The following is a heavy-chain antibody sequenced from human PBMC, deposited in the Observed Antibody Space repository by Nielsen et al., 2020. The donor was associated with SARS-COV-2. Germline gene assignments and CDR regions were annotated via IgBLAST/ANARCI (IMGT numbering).Heavy chain of an antibody. Sequence: GGSLRLSCAASGFTFSDYYMSWIRQAPGKGLEWVSYISSSSSYTYYADSVKGRFTISRDNSKNTLYLQMNSLRAEDTAVYYCANWGSWLATRYDYWGQGTLVTVSS. CDR2: ISSSSSYT. V-gene: IGHV3-11*03. CDR1: GFTFSDYY. J-gene: IGHJ4*02. D-gene: IGHD6-19*01. CDR3: ANWGSWLATRYDY.